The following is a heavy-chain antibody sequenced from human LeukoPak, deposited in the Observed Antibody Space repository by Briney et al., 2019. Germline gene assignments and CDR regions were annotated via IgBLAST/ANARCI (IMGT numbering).Heavy chain of an antibody. D-gene: IGHD2-15*01. Sequence: GGSLRLSCAASGFTVSSNYMSWVRQAPGKGLEWVSVIYSGGSTYYADSVKGRFTISRDNSKNTLYLQMNILRAEDTAVYYCATASLGGTDAFDIWGQGTMVTVSS. CDR3: ATASLGGTDAFDI. CDR1: GFTVSSNY. J-gene: IGHJ3*02. V-gene: IGHV3-66*02. CDR2: IYSGGST.